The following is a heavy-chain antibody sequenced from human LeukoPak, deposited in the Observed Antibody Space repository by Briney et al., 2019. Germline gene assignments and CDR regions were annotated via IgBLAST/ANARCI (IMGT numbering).Heavy chain of an antibody. CDR1: GFTFSSYW. CDR3: LYGGYFQH. J-gene: IGHJ1*01. Sequence: PGGSLRLSCAASGFTFSSYWMHWVRQVPNQGLMWVSRINSDETISEYVDSVNGRFTISRGNAKNTLYLQMNSLRAEDTAVYFCLYGGYFQHWGQGTLVTVSS. V-gene: IGHV3-74*01. CDR2: INSDETIS. D-gene: IGHD3-16*01.